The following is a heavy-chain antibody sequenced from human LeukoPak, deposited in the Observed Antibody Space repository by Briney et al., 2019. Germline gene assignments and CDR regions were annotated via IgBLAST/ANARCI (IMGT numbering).Heavy chain of an antibody. CDR2: TYYKSAWYS. V-gene: IGHV6-1*01. D-gene: IGHD6-19*01. Sequence: SQTLSLTCAISGDSVSRDSVAWNWIRQSPSRGLEWLGRTYYKSAWYSDYAVSVKGRITTNPDTSKNQFSLQLNSVTPEDTAVYYCARGTGWPQFDYWGQGTLVTVSS. CDR3: ARGTGWPQFDY. J-gene: IGHJ4*02. CDR1: GDSVSRDSVA.